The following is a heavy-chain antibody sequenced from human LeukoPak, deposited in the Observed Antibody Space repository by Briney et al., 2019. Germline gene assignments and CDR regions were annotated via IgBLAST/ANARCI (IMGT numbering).Heavy chain of an antibody. V-gene: IGHV3-30*02. CDR3: ALINYYDSSGYSDLDY. Sequence: GGSLRLSCAASGFTFSSYGMHWVRQAPGKRLEWVAFIRYDGSNKYYADSVKGRFTISRDNSKNTLYLQMNSLRAEDTAVYYCALINYYDSSGYSDLDYWGQGTLVTVSS. D-gene: IGHD3-22*01. J-gene: IGHJ4*02. CDR2: IRYDGSNK. CDR1: GFTFSSYG.